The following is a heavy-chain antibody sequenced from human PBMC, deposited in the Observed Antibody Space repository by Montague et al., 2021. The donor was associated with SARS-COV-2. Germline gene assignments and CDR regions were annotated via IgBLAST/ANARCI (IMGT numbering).Heavy chain of an antibody. D-gene: IGHD2-15*01. CDR1: GGSFNSGAYF. CDR2: IYYSGNT. Sequence: TLSLTCTVSGGSFNSGAYFWSWIRQHPEKGLDWIAYIYYSGNTCYNPSLKSRVALSVDTSKKQFSLNLTSVTAADTATYYCARGVIAAPGYFDYWGQGTLVTVSS. CDR3: ARGVIAAPGYFDY. J-gene: IGHJ4*02. V-gene: IGHV4-31*03.